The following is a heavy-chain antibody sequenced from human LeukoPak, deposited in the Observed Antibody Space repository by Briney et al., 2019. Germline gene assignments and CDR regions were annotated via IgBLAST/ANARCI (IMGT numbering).Heavy chain of an antibody. CDR3: AKVTPDSRTSGYDGFDY. CDR1: GFRFDSLW. D-gene: IGHD5-12*01. Sequence: GGSLRLSCVASGFRFDSLWMSWVRQAPGKGLEWVSAISGSGGSTYYADSVKGRFTISRDNSKNTLYLQMNSLRAEDTAVYYCAKVTPDSRTSGYDGFDYWGQGTLVTVSS. CDR2: ISGSGGST. J-gene: IGHJ4*02. V-gene: IGHV3-23*01.